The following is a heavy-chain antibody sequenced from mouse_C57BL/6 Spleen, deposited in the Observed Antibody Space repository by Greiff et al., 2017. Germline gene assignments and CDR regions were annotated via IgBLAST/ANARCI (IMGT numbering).Heavy chain of an antibody. Sequence: QVQLQQSGAELVKPGASVKLSCKASGYTFTSYWMQWVKQRPGQGLEWIGEIDPSDSYTTYNQKFKGKATLTVDTSSSTAYMQLRSLTSEDSAVTDGERREDNYYGSCHWYFDVWGTGTTVTVSS. CDR3: ERREDNYYGSCHWYFDV. CDR2: IDPSDSYT. J-gene: IGHJ1*03. D-gene: IGHD1-1*01. V-gene: IGHV1-50*01. CDR1: GYTFTSYW.